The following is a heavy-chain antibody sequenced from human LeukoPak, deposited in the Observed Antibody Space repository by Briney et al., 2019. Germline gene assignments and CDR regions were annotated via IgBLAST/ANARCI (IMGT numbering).Heavy chain of an antibody. V-gene: IGHV4-30-4*01. CDR2: IYYSGST. CDR3: ARTSNKVLRPDY. Sequence: SETLSLTCTVSGGSISSGDYYWSWIRQPPGKGLEWIGYIYYSGSTYYNPSLKSRVSISVDTSKNQFSLKLSSVTAADTAVYYCARTSNKVLRPDYWGQGTLVTVSS. D-gene: IGHD3-3*01. CDR1: GGSISSGDYY. J-gene: IGHJ4*01.